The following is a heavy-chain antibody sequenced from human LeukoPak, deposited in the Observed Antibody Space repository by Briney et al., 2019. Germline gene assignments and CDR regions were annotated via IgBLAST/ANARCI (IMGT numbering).Heavy chain of an antibody. CDR1: GGSISSSSYY. V-gene: IGHV4-39*01. Sequence: SETLSLTCTVSGGSISSSSYYWGWIRQPPGKGLEWIGSIYYSGSTYYNPSLKSRVTISVDTSKNQFPLKLSSVTAADTAVYYCAGRAVIVDDAFDIWGQGTMVTVSS. J-gene: IGHJ3*02. CDR3: AGRAVIVDDAFDI. CDR2: IYYSGST. D-gene: IGHD3-16*02.